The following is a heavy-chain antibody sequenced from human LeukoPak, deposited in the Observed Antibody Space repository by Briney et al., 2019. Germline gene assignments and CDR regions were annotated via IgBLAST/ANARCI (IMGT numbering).Heavy chain of an antibody. J-gene: IGHJ4*02. D-gene: IGHD1-26*01. CDR1: GFTFSTYA. CDR3: AKGIVGATRNLDS. Sequence: GASLRLSCAASGFTFSTYAMSWVRQAPGKGLEWVSTLTDSGVYTYYADSVKGRFTISRDNSENTLYPQMNGLRAGDTAVYYCAKGIVGATRNLDSWGQGTLVTVSS. V-gene: IGHV3-23*01. CDR2: LTDSGVYT.